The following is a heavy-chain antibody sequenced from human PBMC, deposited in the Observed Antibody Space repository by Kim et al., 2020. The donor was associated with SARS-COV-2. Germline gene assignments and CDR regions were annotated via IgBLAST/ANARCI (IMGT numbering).Heavy chain of an antibody. CDR2: ISSSSSYI. Sequence: GGSLRLSCAASGFTFSSYSMNWVRQAPGKGLEWVSSISSSSSYIYYADSVKGRFTISRDNAKNSLYLQMNSLRAEDTAVYYCARDRSEAARLYYYYGMDVWGQGTTVTVSS. CDR3: ARDRSEAARLYYYYGMDV. J-gene: IGHJ6*02. CDR1: GFTFSSYS. V-gene: IGHV3-21*01. D-gene: IGHD6-6*01.